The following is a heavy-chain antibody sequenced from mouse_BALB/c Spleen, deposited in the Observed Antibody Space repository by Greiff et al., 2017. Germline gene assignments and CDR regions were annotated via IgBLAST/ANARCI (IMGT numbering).Heavy chain of an antibody. J-gene: IGHJ4*01. CDR2: ISSGSSTI. V-gene: IGHV5-17*02. CDR1: GFTFSSFG. CDR3: ARFGYYGNYYAMDY. D-gene: IGHD2-1*01. Sequence: EVKLVESGGGLVQPGGSLKLSCAASGFTFSSFGMHWVRQAPEKGLEWVAYISSGSSTIYYADTVKGRFTISRDNPKNTLFLQMTSLRSEDTAMYYCARFGYYGNYYAMDYWGQGTSVTVSS.